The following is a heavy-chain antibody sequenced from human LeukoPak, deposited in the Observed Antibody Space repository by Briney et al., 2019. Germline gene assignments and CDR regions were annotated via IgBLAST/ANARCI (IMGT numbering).Heavy chain of an antibody. J-gene: IGHJ4*02. Sequence: ASVKVSCKASGGTFSSYAISWVRQAPGQGLEWMGGIIPIFGTANYAQKFQGRVTITTDESTSTAYMELSSLRSEGTAVYYCARGGPLGYYFDYWGQGTLVTVSS. CDR2: IIPIFGTA. V-gene: IGHV1-69*05. CDR1: GGTFSSYA. D-gene: IGHD3-16*01. CDR3: ARGGPLGYYFDY.